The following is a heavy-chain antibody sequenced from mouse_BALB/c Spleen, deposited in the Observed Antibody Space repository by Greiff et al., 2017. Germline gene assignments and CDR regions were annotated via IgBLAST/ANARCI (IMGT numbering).Heavy chain of an antibody. V-gene: IGHV5-6*02. CDR3: ARQGMTTTTFDY. CDR2: ISSGGSYT. CDR1: GFTFSSYG. Sequence: DVKLVESGGDLVKPGGSLKLSCAASGFTFSSYGMSWVRQTPDKRLEWVATISSGGSYTYYPDSVKGRFTISRDNAKNTLYLQMSSLKSEDTAMYYCARQGMTTTTFDYWGQGTTLTVSS. J-gene: IGHJ2*01. D-gene: IGHD2-12*01.